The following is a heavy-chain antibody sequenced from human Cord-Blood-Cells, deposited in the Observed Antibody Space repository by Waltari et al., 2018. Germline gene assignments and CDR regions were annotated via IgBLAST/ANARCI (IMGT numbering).Heavy chain of an antibody. CDR1: GFTFSSYS. Sequence: EVQLVESGGGLVKPGGSLRLSCAASGFTFSSYSMNWVRQAPGKGRVCVSSISSSSSDIDYADSVKGRFTISRDNAKNSLYLQMNGLRAEDTAVYYCARDFKPWYFDLWGRGTLVTVSS. CDR3: ARDFKPWYFDL. J-gene: IGHJ2*01. CDR2: ISSSSSDI. V-gene: IGHV3-21*01.